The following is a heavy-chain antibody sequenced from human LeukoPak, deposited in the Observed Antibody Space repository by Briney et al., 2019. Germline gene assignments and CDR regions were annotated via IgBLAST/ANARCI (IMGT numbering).Heavy chain of an antibody. CDR1: GFTVSSNY. J-gene: IGHJ4*02. CDR2: IYSGGST. D-gene: IGHD1-26*01. V-gene: IGHV3-53*01. Sequence: GGSLRLSCAASGFTVSSNYMSWVRQAPGKGLEWVSVIYSGGSTYYADSVKGRFTISSDNSNNTQYLQMNSLRAEDTAVYYCAKDPSIVGATGDYWGQGTLVIVSS. CDR3: AKDPSIVGATGDY.